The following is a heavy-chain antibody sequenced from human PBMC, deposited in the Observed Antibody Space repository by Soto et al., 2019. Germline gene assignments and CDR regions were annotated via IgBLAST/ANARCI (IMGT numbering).Heavy chain of an antibody. CDR1: GFTFSSYS. Sequence: EVQLVESGGGLVQPGGSLRLSCAASGFTFSSYSMNWVRQAPGKGLEWVSYISSSSSTIYYADSVKGRFTISRDNAKNSLYLQMNSLRDEDTAVYYCAREGYRGSGWFARNLVWFDPWGQGTLVTVSS. V-gene: IGHV3-48*02. CDR2: ISSSSSTI. D-gene: IGHD6-19*01. J-gene: IGHJ5*02. CDR3: AREGYRGSGWFARNLVWFDP.